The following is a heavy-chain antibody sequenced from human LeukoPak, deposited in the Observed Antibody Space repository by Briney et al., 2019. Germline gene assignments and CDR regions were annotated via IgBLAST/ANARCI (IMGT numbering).Heavy chain of an antibody. V-gene: IGHV3-9*01. CDR2: ISWNSGSI. CDR3: AQNAGRDGYNGFDY. J-gene: IGHJ4*02. Sequence: PGGSLRLSCAASGFTFDDYAMHWVRQAPGKGLEWVSGISWNSGSIGYADSVKGRFTISRDNAKNSLYLQMNSLRAEDTALYYCAQNAGRDGYNGFDYWGQGTLVTVSS. D-gene: IGHD5-24*01. CDR1: GFTFDDYA.